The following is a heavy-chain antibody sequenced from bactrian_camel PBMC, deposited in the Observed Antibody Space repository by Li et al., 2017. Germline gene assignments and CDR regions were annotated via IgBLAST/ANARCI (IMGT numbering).Heavy chain of an antibody. J-gene: IGHJ4*01. CDR2: LSRRTNAR. D-gene: IGHD1*01. Sequence: VQLVESGGGPVDTGGSLRLSCTVSGYSDCLAWFRQAPGEEREGVAALSRRTNARYVDASVAGRFTISSDAAKNTVNTVYLHMNSLKPEDTAMYYCAADRLVCLSTNPRGEWTYWGQGTQVTVS. CDR3: AADRLVCLSTNPRGEWTY. CDR1: GYSDC. V-gene: IGHV3S66*01.